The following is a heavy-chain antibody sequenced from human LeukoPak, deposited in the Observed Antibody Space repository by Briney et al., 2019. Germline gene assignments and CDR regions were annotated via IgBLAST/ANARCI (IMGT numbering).Heavy chain of an antibody. Sequence: GEALTSSSQSAGYSFASSWIGWARRMPGKGLEWMGIIYPADSATRYSPSFEGQVTISADKSTSTAYLQWSTLKASDTAIDFCSRQSGAAQYTNWFDPWGQGTLVTVSS. D-gene: IGHD1-26*01. CDR2: IYPADSAT. CDR3: SRQSGAAQYTNWFDP. J-gene: IGHJ5*02. CDR1: GYSFASSW. V-gene: IGHV5-51*01.